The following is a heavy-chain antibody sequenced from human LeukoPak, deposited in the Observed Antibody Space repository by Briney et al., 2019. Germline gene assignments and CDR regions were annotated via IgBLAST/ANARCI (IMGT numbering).Heavy chain of an antibody. CDR2: IYPGDSDT. CDR3: ARHFASGYCSGGSCYSEGYYFDY. CDR1: GYSFTSYC. J-gene: IGHJ4*02. V-gene: IGHV5-51*01. D-gene: IGHD2-15*01. Sequence: GESLKISCEGSGYSFTSYCIGWVRQMPGKGLEWMGIIYPGDSDTRYSPSFQGQVTISADKSISTAYLQWSSLKASDTAMYYCARHFASGYCSGGSCYSEGYYFDYWGQGTLVTVSS.